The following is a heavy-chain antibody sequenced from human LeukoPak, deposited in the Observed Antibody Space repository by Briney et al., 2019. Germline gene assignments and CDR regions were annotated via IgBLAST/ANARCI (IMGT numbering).Heavy chain of an antibody. J-gene: IGHJ6*03. CDR2: INPSSGGT. Sequence: ASVKVSCKASGYTFTGYYIHWVRQAPGLGLEWMGWINPSSGGTNYAQKFQGRATMTRDTSITTAYMELSRLTSDDTAVYYCARDPRSTSVPHYYYYYMDVWGKGTTVTVSS. CDR1: GYTFTGYY. D-gene: IGHD2-2*01. CDR3: ARDPRSTSVPHYYYYYMDV. V-gene: IGHV1-2*02.